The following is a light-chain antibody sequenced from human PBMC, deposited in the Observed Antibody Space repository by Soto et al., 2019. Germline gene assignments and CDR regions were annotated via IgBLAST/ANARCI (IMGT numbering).Light chain of an antibody. Sequence: QAVVTQSSSASASLGSSVKLTCTLSSGHVSYIIAWHQQQPGKAPRYLMKLEGTGKYNKGSGVSDRFSGSSSGADRYLTISDLQFEDEADYYWETGANNLWVFGGGTQLTVL. CDR3: ETGANNLWV. V-gene: IGLV4-60*02. CDR2: LEGTGKY. CDR1: SGHVSYI. J-gene: IGLJ3*02.